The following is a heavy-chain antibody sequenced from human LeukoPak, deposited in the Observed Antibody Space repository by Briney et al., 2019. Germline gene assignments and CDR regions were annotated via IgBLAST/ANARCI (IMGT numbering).Heavy chain of an antibody. CDR3: ARPLRGWYYLDY. V-gene: IGHV3-66*01. Sequence: GGSLRLSCVVSGFTFSSCAMTWVRQAPGKGLEWVSVIYNGDNTYYADAVKGRFIISRDDSKNTLYLQMNSLTAEDTAVYYCARPLRGWYYLDYWGQGTLVTVSS. J-gene: IGHJ4*02. D-gene: IGHD3-10*01. CDR1: GFTFSSCA. CDR2: IYNGDNT.